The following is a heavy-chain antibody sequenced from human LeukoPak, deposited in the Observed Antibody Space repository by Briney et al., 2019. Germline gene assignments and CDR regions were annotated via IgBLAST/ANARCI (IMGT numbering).Heavy chain of an antibody. Sequence: WASVKVSCKASGYTFTGYYMHWVRQAPGQGLEWMGWINPNSGGTNYAQKFQGRVTMTRDTSISTAYMELSRLRSDDTAVYYCARDGAWVRYFDWLDYWGQGTLVTVSS. CDR2: INPNSGGT. J-gene: IGHJ4*02. CDR3: ARDGAWVRYFDWLDY. V-gene: IGHV1-2*02. D-gene: IGHD3-9*01. CDR1: GYTFTGYY.